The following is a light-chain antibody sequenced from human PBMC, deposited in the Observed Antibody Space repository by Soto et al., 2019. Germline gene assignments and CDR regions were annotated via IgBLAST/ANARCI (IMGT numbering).Light chain of an antibody. V-gene: IGLV2-14*01. CDR1: SSDVGGYNY. CDR3: SSYTSRSTLV. CDR2: EVS. J-gene: IGLJ2*01. Sequence: QSVLTQPASVSGSPGQSITISCTGTSSDVGGYNYVSWYQQHPGKAPKLMIYEVSNRPSGVSNRFSGSKSGNKASLTISGLQAEDEADYYCSSYTSRSTLVFGGGTKLTVL.